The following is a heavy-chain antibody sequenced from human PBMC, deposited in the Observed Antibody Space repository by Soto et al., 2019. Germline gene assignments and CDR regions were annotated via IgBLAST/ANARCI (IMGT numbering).Heavy chain of an antibody. CDR2: INHSGST. D-gene: IGHD2-2*01. J-gene: IGHJ6*02. CDR3: ARGSPESYPLGYCSSTSCGMDV. V-gene: IGHV4-34*01. CDR1: GGSSSGYY. Sequence: PSQTLSLTWAVDGGSSSGYYWRWNSQPRGKGLEWMGEINHSGSTNYNPSLKSRVTISVDTSKNQFSLKLSSVTAADTAVYYCARGSPESYPLGYCSSTSCGMDVWGQGTTVTVSS.